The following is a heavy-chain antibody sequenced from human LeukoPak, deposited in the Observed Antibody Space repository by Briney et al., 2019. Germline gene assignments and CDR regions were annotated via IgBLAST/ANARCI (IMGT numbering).Heavy chain of an antibody. Sequence: PSETLSLTCTVSGGSISRGSYYWSWIRQPAGKGLEWIGHILTSGITDYNPSLKSRVTISVDTSKNHFSLKLTSVTAADTAVYYCARLTEVLRYFDWLGGGFDLWGRGTLVTVSS. CDR1: GGSISRGSYY. D-gene: IGHD3-9*01. J-gene: IGHJ2*01. V-gene: IGHV4-61*09. CDR3: ARLTEVLRYFDWLGGGFDL. CDR2: ILTSGIT.